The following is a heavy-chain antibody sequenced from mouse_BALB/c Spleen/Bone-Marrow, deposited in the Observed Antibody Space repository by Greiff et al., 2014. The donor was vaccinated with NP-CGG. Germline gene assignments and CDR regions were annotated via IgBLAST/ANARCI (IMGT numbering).Heavy chain of an antibody. J-gene: IGHJ4*01. CDR2: IDPYYGGT. D-gene: IGHD1-1*01. V-gene: IGHV1-39*01. CDR3: ARRGTYGSSPYDYAMDY. CDR1: GYSFTGYN. Sequence: QLQESGPELEKPGAPVKISCKASGYSFTGYNMNWVKQSNGKSLEWVGNIDPYYGGTSYNQKFKGKATLTVDKSSSTAYMQLKSLTSEDSAVYYCARRGTYGSSPYDYAMDYWGQGTSVTVSS.